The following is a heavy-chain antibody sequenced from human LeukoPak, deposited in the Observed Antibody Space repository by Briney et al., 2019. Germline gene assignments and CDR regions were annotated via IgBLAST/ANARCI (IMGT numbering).Heavy chain of an antibody. V-gene: IGHV3-74*01. CDR3: ARPPTVACTVSLFDP. J-gene: IGHJ5*02. CDR2: INSDGCST. Sequence: GGSLRLSCAASGFTFSSHWMHWVRQAPGKGLVWVSRINSDGCSTSYADSVKGRFTISNDNAKNTLYLQMNSLRGEDTAVYYCARPPTVACTVSLFDPWGQGTLVIVSS. D-gene: IGHD6-19*01. CDR1: GFTFSSHW.